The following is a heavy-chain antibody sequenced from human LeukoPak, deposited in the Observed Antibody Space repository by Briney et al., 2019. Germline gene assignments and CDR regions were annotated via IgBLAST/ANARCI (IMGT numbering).Heavy chain of an antibody. CDR2: IWYDGSNK. Sequence: PGRSLRLSCAASGFTFSSYGMHWVRQAPGKGLEWVAVIWYDGSNKYYADSVKGRFTISRDNSKNTLYLQMNSLRAEDTAVYYCAKYCSGGSCYGPEYFQHWGQGTLVTVSS. CDR3: AKYCSGGSCYGPEYFQH. J-gene: IGHJ1*01. CDR1: GFTFSSYG. V-gene: IGHV3-33*06. D-gene: IGHD2-15*01.